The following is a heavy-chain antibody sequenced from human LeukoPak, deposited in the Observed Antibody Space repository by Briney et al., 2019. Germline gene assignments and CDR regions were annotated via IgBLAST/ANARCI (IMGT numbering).Heavy chain of an antibody. D-gene: IGHD6-6*01. V-gene: IGHV3-23*01. CDR3: VKARGPSTSSPWFDL. CDR1: GFTFSSCA. CDR2: ISGSGGTT. J-gene: IGHJ5*02. Sequence: GGSLRLSCVASGFTFSSCAMNWVRQAPGKGLEWVSTISGSGGTTYYADSVKGRFTISRDNSKSTLYLQMDRLRAEDTAVYYCVKARGPSTSSPWFDLWGQGTLVTVSS.